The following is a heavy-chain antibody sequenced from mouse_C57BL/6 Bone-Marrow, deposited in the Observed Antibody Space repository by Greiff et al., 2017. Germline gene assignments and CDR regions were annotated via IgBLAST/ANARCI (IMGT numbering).Heavy chain of an antibody. D-gene: IGHD1-1*01. CDR2: IDPENGDT. CDR1: GFNFKDDY. J-gene: IGHJ2*01. Sequence: EVKLVESGAELVRPGASVKLSCTASGFNFKDDYMHWVKQRPEQGLEWIGWIDPENGDTEYASKFQGKATITADTSSNTAYLQLSSLTSEDTAVDYCTTVVHYWGQGTTLTVSA. V-gene: IGHV14-4*01. CDR3: TTVVHY.